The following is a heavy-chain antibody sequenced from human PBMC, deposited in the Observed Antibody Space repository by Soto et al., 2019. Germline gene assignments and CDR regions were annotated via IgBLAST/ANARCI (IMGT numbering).Heavy chain of an antibody. J-gene: IGHJ4*02. D-gene: IGHD3-10*01. CDR1: GFTFSSYG. CDR3: ARDLRIPMVPGVLDY. CDR2: IWYDGSNK. V-gene: IGHV3-33*01. Sequence: GGSLRLSCAASGFTFSSYGMHWVRQAPGKGLEWVAVIWYDGSNKYYADSVKGRFTISGDNSKNTLYLQMNSLRAEDTAVYYCARDLRIPMVPGVLDYWGQGTQVTVSS.